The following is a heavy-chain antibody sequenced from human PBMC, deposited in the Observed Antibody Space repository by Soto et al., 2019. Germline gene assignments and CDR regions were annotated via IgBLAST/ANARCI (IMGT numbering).Heavy chain of an antibody. CDR2: IYHGGST. J-gene: IGHJ4*02. V-gene: IGHV4-30-2*01. CDR1: GGSISSGGYS. Sequence: PSETLSLTCAVSGGSISSGGYSWSWIRQPPGKGLEWIGYIYHGGSTYYNPSLQSRVTMSVDRSRNQFSLKLNSVTAADTAVYYCARVRREFDNGGLVDYWGQGTLVTVSS. D-gene: IGHD3-10*01. CDR3: ARVRREFDNGGLVDY.